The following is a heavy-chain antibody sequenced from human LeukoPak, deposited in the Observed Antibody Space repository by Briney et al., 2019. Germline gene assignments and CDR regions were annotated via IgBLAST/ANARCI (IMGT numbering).Heavy chain of an antibody. CDR1: GGTFSSCA. CDR2: IIPIFGTA. V-gene: IGHV1-69*13. D-gene: IGHD3-22*01. CDR3: ARDIEREPDYYDSSGYYYYFDY. J-gene: IGHJ4*02. Sequence: GASVKVSCKASGGTFSSCAISWVRQAPGQGLEWMGGIIPIFGTANYAQKFQGRVTITADESTSTAYMELSSLRSEDTAVYYCARDIEREPDYYDSSGYYYYFDYWGQGTLVTVSS.